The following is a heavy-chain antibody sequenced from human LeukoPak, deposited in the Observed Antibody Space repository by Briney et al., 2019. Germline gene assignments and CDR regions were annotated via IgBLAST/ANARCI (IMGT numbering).Heavy chain of an antibody. Sequence: GGSLRLSCAASGFTVSSNYMSWVRQAPGKGLEWVSVIYSGGSTYYADSVKGRFTISRDNSKNTLYLQMNSLRAEDTAVYYCANYYDSSAWAFDIWGQGTMVTVSS. J-gene: IGHJ3*02. V-gene: IGHV3-53*01. CDR1: GFTVSSNY. D-gene: IGHD3-22*01. CDR3: ANYYDSSAWAFDI. CDR2: IYSGGST.